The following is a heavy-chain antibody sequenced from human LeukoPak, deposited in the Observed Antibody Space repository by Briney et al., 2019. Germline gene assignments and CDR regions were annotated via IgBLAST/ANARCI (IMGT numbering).Heavy chain of an antibody. CDR3: AKSRTGMELLWFGEFDY. CDR1: GFTFDDYA. V-gene: IGHV3-9*01. Sequence: GRSLRLSCAASGFTFDDYAMHWVRQAPGEGLEWVSGISWNSGSIGYADSVKGRFTISRDNAKNSLYLQMNSLRAEDTALYYCAKSRTGMELLWFGEFDYWGQGTLVTVSS. J-gene: IGHJ4*02. D-gene: IGHD3-10*01. CDR2: ISWNSGSI.